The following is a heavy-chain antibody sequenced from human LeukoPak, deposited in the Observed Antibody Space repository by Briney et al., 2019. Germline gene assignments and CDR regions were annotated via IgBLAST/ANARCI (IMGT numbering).Heavy chain of an antibody. CDR3: VSIYETY. Sequence: PGGSLRLSCAASGNYWMHWVRQAPGKGLVWVSHINSDGSWTSYADSVKGPFTISKDNAKNTVYLQMNNLRAEDTAVYYCVSIYETYWGRGTLVTVSS. CDR1: GNYW. CDR2: INSDGSWT. V-gene: IGHV3-74*01. D-gene: IGHD3-3*02. J-gene: IGHJ4*02.